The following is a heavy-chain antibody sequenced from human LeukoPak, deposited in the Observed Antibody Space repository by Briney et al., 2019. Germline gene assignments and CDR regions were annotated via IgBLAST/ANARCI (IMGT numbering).Heavy chain of an antibody. CDR3: ARGTFSSSSPYYFDY. CDR2: INHSGST. CDR1: GGSITTTGDY. V-gene: IGHV4-39*07. J-gene: IGHJ4*02. Sequence: PSETLSLTCTLSGGSITTTGDYWGWIRQPPGKGLEWIGEINHSGSTNYNPSLKSRVTISVDTSKNQFSLKLSSVTAADTAVYYCARGTFSSSSPYYFDYWGQGTLVTVSS. D-gene: IGHD6-6*01.